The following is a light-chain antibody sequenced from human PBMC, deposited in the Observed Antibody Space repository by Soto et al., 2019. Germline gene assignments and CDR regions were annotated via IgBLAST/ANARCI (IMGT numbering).Light chain of an antibody. J-gene: IGLJ1*01. CDR3: SLYTSENTYG. V-gene: IGLV2-18*01. CDR1: STDFVSYNR. Sequence: QSALTQPPSVSGSPGQSVTISCTGTSTDFVSYNRVSWYQQPPGTAPKLIIYEASNRPSGVPDLFSGSKSGNTASLTISGLQAADEADYYCSLYTSENTYGFGTGTKGTVL. CDR2: EAS.